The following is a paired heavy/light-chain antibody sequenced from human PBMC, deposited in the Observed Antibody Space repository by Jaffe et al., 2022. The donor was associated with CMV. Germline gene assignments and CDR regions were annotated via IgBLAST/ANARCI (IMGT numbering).Heavy chain of an antibody. V-gene: IGHV3-23*04. Sequence: EVQLVESGGGLVQPGGSLRLSCAASGFTFSSYAMSWVRQAPGKGLEWVSAISGSGGSTYYADSVKGRFTISRDNSKNTLYLQMNSLRAEDTAVYYCASQPPNYYDSSGYYYAWGQGTLVTVSS. J-gene: IGHJ5*02. CDR3: ASQPPNYYDSSGYYYA. CDR2: ISGSGGST. D-gene: IGHD3-22*01. CDR1: GFTFSSYA.
Light chain of an antibody. J-gene: IGKJ1*01. Sequence: DIVMTQSPDSLAVSLGERATINCKSSQSVLYSSNNKNYLAWYQQKPGQPPKLLIYWASTRESGVPDRFSGSGSGTDFTLTISSLQAEDVAVYYCQQYYSTPVTFGQGTKVEIK. CDR3: QQYYSTPVT. V-gene: IGKV4-1*01. CDR1: QSVLYSSNNKNY. CDR2: WAS.